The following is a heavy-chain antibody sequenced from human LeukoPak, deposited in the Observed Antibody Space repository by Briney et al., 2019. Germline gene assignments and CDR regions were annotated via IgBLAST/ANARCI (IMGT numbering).Heavy chain of an antibody. CDR1: GGTFSNYA. J-gene: IGHJ6*02. Sequence: SVKVSCKASGGTFSNYAITWVRQAPGQGLEWMGGIIPVFGTINYAQKFEARVTITADESTSTAYMELSGLRSEDTAMYYCARPRRGGTRLYYYYGMDVWGQGTTVTVSS. CDR3: ARPRRGGTRLYYYYGMDV. D-gene: IGHD3-10*01. CDR2: IIPVFGTI. V-gene: IGHV1-69*13.